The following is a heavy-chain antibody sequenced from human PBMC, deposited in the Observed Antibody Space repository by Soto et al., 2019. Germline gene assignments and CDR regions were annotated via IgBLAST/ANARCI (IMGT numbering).Heavy chain of an antibody. CDR1: GFTFSSYA. Sequence: GGSLRLSCAASGFTFSSYAMSWVRQAPGKGLEWVSAISGSGGSTYYADSVKGRFTISRDNSKNTLYLQMNSLRAEDTAVYYCAKATDDILTGYYIEFGYFQHWGQGTLVTVSS. CDR3: AKATDDILTGYYIEFGYFQH. V-gene: IGHV3-23*01. J-gene: IGHJ1*01. D-gene: IGHD3-9*01. CDR2: ISGSGGST.